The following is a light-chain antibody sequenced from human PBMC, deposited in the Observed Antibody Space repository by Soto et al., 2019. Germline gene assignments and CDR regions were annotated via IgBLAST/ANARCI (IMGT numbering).Light chain of an antibody. V-gene: IGLV7-46*01. CDR3: LLSYNAARV. J-gene: IGLJ2*01. CDR2: DTS. CDR1: TGAVTSNHH. Sequence: QAVVTQEPSLTVSPGGTVTLTCGSSTGAVTSNHHPYWFQQKAGQAPRTLIYDTSNKPSWTPARFSGSLLGDKSALTLSGAQPEDEAQYYCLLSYNAARVFGGGTKVTVL.